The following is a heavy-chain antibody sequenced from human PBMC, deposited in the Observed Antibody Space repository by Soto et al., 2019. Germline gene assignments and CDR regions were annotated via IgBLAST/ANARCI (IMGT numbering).Heavy chain of an antibody. Sequence: EVQLVESGGGLVQPGGSLRLSCAASGFTFRSYAMNWVRQAPGKRLEWVSYINSGSSTIYYADSAKGRFSVSRDNAKNSLYLQMNSLRDEDTAVYFCVRDRGYTGYDLEYGGQGALVTVSS. D-gene: IGHD5-12*01. CDR1: GFTFRSYA. CDR2: INSGSSTI. J-gene: IGHJ4*02. CDR3: VRDRGYTGYDLEY. V-gene: IGHV3-48*02.